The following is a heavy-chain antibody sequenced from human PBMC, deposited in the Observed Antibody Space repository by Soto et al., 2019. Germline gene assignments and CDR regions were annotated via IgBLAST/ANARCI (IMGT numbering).Heavy chain of an antibody. V-gene: IGHV4-34*01. CDR2: INHSGST. J-gene: IGHJ3*02. D-gene: IGHD2-21*02. CDR3: ARGPVVVTAMKAFDI. Sequence: SETLSLTCAVYGGSFSGYYWSWIRQPPGKGLEWIGEINHSGSTNYNPSLKSRATISVDTSKNQFSLKLSSVTAADTAVYYCARGPVVVTAMKAFDIWGQGTMVTVSS. CDR1: GGSFSGYY.